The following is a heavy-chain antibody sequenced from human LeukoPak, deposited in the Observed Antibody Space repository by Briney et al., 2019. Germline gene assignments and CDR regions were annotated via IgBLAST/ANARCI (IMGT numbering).Heavy chain of an antibody. Sequence: GGSLRLSCVVSGASLSNCNMNWVRQAPEGGLGWVSYISSSSYYIYYTDSAKGRFTISRDNAKNSLYLDMSGLRAEDTAVYYCSRVRPYDYVWGSDGLDFWGHGTAVTVSS. CDR3: SRVRPYDYVWGSDGLDF. D-gene: IGHD3-16*01. J-gene: IGHJ3*01. CDR1: GASLSNCN. CDR2: ISSSSYYI. V-gene: IGHV3-21*06.